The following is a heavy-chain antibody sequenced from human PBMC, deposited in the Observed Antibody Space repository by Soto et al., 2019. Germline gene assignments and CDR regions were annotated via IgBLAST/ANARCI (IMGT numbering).Heavy chain of an antibody. Sequence: GASVKVSCKAAGYILTGYYIHWVRQAPGQGLEWMGWLNPKSGGAVYTRRFQDRVAMTRDTSMNTAYMELSRLRHDDTAIYFCARASVRDCNITSCFTRHNYFDPWGQGTLVTVSS. J-gene: IGHJ5*02. D-gene: IGHD2-2*02. V-gene: IGHV1-2*02. CDR1: GYILTGYY. CDR2: LNPKSGGA. CDR3: ARASVRDCNITSCFTRHNYFDP.